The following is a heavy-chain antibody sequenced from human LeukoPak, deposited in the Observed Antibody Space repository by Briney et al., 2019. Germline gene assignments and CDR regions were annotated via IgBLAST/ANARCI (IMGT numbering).Heavy chain of an antibody. J-gene: IGHJ5*02. D-gene: IGHD3-10*01. CDR1: GGTFSSYA. CDR3: ARGRTYYYGSGRNNWFEP. CDR2: IIPIFGRA. Sequence: SVKVSCKASGGTFSSYAISWVRQAPGQGLEWMGRIIPIFGRANYAQKFQGSDTIPTDESTSPVYMELSSLRSEDTGVYYGARGRTYYYGSGRNNWFEPWGQGTLVTVSS. V-gene: IGHV1-69*05.